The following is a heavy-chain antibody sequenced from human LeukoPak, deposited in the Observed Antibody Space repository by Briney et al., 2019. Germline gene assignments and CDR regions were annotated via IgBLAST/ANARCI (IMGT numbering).Heavy chain of an antibody. Sequence: GGSLRLSCAASGFTFSSYSMNWVRQAPGKGLEWVSSISSSSSYIYYADSVKGRFTISRDNAKNSLYLQMNSLRAEDTAVYYCARDQIGRLLLNYYYYGMDVWGQGTTVTVSS. CDR3: ARDQIGRLLLNYYYYGMDV. J-gene: IGHJ6*02. CDR1: GFTFSSYS. CDR2: ISSSSSYI. V-gene: IGHV3-21*01. D-gene: IGHD3-22*01.